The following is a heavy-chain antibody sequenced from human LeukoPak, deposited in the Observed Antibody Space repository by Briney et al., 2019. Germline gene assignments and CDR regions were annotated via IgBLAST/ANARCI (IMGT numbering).Heavy chain of an antibody. D-gene: IGHD6-19*01. CDR3: ARGATGYSSGGSLEALGDY. CDR2: INPSGGST. J-gene: IGHJ4*02. Sequence: GASVKVSCKASGYTFTSYYMHWVRQAPGQGLEWMGIINPSGGSTSYAQKFQGRVTMTRDTSTSTVYMELSSLRSEDTAVYYCARGATGYSSGGSLEALGDYWGQGTLVTVSS. V-gene: IGHV1-46*01. CDR1: GYTFTSYY.